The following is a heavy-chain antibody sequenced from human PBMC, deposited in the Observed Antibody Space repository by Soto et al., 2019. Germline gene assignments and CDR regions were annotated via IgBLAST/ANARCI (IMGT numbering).Heavy chain of an antibody. CDR2: INAGNGNT. Sequence: ASVKVSCKASGYTFTSYAMHWVRQAPGQRLEWMGWINAGNGNTKYSQKFQGRVTITRDTSASTAYMELSSLRSEDTAVYYCARSAPSSYCSGGSCYSVPVLDYWGQGTLVTVSS. CDR1: GYTFTSYA. CDR3: ARSAPSSYCSGGSCYSVPVLDY. D-gene: IGHD2-15*01. J-gene: IGHJ4*02. V-gene: IGHV1-3*01.